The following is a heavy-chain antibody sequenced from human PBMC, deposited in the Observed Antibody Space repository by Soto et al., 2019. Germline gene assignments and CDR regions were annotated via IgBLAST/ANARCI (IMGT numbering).Heavy chain of an antibody. CDR1: GYSFAGYW. J-gene: IGHJ4*02. V-gene: IGHV5-10-1*01. D-gene: IGHD3-22*01. CDR2: IDPSDSQT. Sequence: ESRKISCKGSGYSFAGYWITWVRQKPGKGLEWMGRIDPSDSQTYYSPSFRGHVTISVTKSITTVFLQWSSLRASDTAMYYCARQIYDSDTGPNFQYYFDSWGQGTPVTVSS. CDR3: ARQIYDSDTGPNFQYYFDS.